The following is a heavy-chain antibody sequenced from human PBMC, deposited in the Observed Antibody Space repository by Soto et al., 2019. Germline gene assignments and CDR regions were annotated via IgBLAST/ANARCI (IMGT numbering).Heavy chain of an antibody. J-gene: IGHJ4*02. CDR2: VSGSGGNT. CDR3: AKRLTPVTTVFDC. CDR1: GLTSSTYA. D-gene: IGHD4-17*01. V-gene: IGHV3-23*01. Sequence: EVQLLESGGDLVQPGGSLRLSCAASGLTSSTYAMSWVRQAPGKGLEWVGGVSGSGGNTYYADSVKGRFTISRDNSKNMLYLQMNSLRAEDTAVYYCAKRLTPVTTVFDCWGQGTLVTVSS.